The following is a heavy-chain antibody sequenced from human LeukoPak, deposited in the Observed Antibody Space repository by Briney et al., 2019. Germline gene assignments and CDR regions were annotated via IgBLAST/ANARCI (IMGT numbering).Heavy chain of an antibody. J-gene: IGHJ4*02. CDR1: GFTFTRYS. V-gene: IGHV3-21*01. CDR2: IGSSSTFI. Sequence: GGSLRLSCAASGFTFTRYSMNWVRQAPGKGLEWVSSIGSSSTFIYYADSVKGRFTISRDNAKNSLFLQMNSLRADDTAVYYCAKAHPGFDYWGQGTLVTVSS. CDR3: AKAHPGFDY.